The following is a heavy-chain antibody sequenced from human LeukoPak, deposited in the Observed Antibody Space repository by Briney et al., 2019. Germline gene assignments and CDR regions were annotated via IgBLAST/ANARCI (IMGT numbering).Heavy chain of an antibody. J-gene: IGHJ4*02. Sequence: SETLSLTCAVYGGSFSGYYWSWIRQHPGKGLEWIGYIYYSGSTYYNPSLKSRVTISVDTSKNQFSLKLSSVTAADTAVYYCARGDYDSSGFFDYWGQGTLVTVSS. D-gene: IGHD3-22*01. V-gene: IGHV4-31*11. CDR3: ARGDYDSSGFFDY. CDR1: GGSFSGYY. CDR2: IYYSGST.